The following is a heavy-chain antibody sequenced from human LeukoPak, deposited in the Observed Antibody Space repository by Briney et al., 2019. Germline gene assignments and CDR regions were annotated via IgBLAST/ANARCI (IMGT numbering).Heavy chain of an antibody. Sequence: PGGSLRLSCAASGFSVSSNYISWVRQAPGKGLEWVSVIYSDGSTKYADSVKARFTISRDNSKNTVYLQMNSLRVEDTALYYCARATLGNWGQGTLVTVSS. CDR1: GFSVSSNY. CDR2: IYSDGST. CDR3: ARATLGN. V-gene: IGHV3-53*01. J-gene: IGHJ4*02.